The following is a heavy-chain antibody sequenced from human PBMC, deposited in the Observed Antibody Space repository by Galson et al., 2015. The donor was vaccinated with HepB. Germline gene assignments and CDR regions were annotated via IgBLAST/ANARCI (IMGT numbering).Heavy chain of an antibody. CDR1: GGSFSGYY. Sequence: SETLSLTCAVYGGSFSGYYWSWIRQPPGKGLEWIGEINHSGSTNYNPSLKSRVTISVDTSKNQFSLKLSSVTAADTAVYYCARASRSGYDYWGQGTLVTVSS. CDR2: INHSGST. CDR3: ARASRSGYDY. D-gene: IGHD3-22*01. J-gene: IGHJ4*02. V-gene: IGHV4-34*01.